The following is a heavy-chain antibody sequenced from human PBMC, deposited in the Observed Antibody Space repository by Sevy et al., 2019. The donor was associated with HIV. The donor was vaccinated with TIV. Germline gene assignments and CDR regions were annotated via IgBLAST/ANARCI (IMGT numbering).Heavy chain of an antibody. D-gene: IGHD3-22*01. CDR3: ARDRYYDASGYYYYYYGLDV. Sequence: GGSLRLSCAASTFSVTDNYMSWVRQAPGKGLEWVSTIYSGGSTFYADSVKGRFTISRDKSKNTLYLQMNSLRAEDTAVYYCARDRYYDASGYYYYYYGLDVWGQGTTVTVSS. CDR1: TFSVTDNY. CDR2: IYSGGST. V-gene: IGHV3-66*01. J-gene: IGHJ6*02.